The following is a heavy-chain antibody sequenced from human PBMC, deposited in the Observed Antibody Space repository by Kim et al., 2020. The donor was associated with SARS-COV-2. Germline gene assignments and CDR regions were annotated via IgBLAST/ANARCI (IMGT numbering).Heavy chain of an antibody. J-gene: IGHJ4*02. V-gene: IGHV4-38-2*02. CDR1: GYSISSGYY. Sequence: SETLSLTCTVSGYSISSGYYWGWIRQPPGKGLEWIGSIYHSGSTYYNPSLKSRVTISVDTSKNQFSLKLSSVTAADTAVYYCVREGSSSLGVDYWGQGTLVTVSS. CDR3: VREGSSSLGVDY. CDR2: IYHSGST. D-gene: IGHD6-13*01.